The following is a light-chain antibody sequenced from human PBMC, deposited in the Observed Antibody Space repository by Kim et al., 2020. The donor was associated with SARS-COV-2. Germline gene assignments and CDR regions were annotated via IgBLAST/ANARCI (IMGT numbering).Light chain of an antibody. Sequence: TLSGSGVDSNIPKTYVYWYQQLPGAAPKLLIYGNTQRPSGVPDRFSGSKSGTSASLAISELRPEDEADYYCAAWDASLSARLFGGGTQLTVL. V-gene: IGLV1-47*02. CDR3: AAWDASLSARL. J-gene: IGLJ2*01. CDR2: GNT. CDR1: DSNIPKTY.